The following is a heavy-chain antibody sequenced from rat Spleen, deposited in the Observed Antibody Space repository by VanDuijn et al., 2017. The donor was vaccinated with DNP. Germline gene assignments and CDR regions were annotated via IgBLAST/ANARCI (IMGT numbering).Heavy chain of an antibody. CDR3: ARRDYPVPAY. Sequence: EVQLVESGGGLVQPGRSLKLSCVASGFTFSDYYMAWVRQTPKKGLEWVTTISTSGRKAYYPDSLKGRFTISRDNAKSSLYLQMNSLTSEDTATYYCARRDYPVPAYWGQGTLVTVSS. CDR2: ISTSGRKA. CDR1: GFTFSDYY. D-gene: IGHD1-4*01. V-gene: IGHV5-25*01. J-gene: IGHJ3*01.